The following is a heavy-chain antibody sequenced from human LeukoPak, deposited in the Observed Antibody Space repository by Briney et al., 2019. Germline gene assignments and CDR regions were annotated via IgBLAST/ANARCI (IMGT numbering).Heavy chain of an antibody. CDR3: AKSYSSGWYYFDY. CDR1: GFTFSSYG. CDR2: MSYDGSNK. V-gene: IGHV3-30*18. J-gene: IGHJ4*02. Sequence: GRSLRLSCAASGFTFSSYGMHWVRQAPGKRLEWVAFMSYDGSNKYYADSVKGRFTTSRDHSKNTQYLQMNSLRAEDTAVYYCAKSYSSGWYYFDYWGQGTLVTVSS. D-gene: IGHD6-19*01.